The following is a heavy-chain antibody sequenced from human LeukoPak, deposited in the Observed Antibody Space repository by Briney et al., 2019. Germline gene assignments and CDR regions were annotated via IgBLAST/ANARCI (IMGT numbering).Heavy chain of an antibody. CDR2: INPSGGST. CDR1: GYTFTSYY. J-gene: IGHJ4*02. CDR3: ARDHSAYGDCVWVMPRAMGGNYYFDY. D-gene: IGHD4-17*01. V-gene: IGHV1-46*01. Sequence: GASVKVSCKASGYTFTSYYMHWVRQAPGQGLEWMGIINPSGGSTSYAQKFQGRVTMTRDMSTSTVYMELSSLRSEDTAVYYCARDHSAYGDCVWVMPRAMGGNYYFDYWGQGTLVTVSS.